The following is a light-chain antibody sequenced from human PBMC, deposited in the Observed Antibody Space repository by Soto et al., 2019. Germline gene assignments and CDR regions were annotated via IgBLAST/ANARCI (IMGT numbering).Light chain of an antibody. CDR3: QQYNAWPRT. Sequence: ESALTQSPGTLSISRGETAPHSCRASQTIGRNYLAWYQQKPGQAPRLLIFDASTRATGIPARFSGSGSGTEFTLTISSLQSQDFAVYYCQQYNAWPRTFGQGTKVDIK. CDR2: DAS. J-gene: IGKJ1*01. CDR1: QTIGRN. V-gene: IGKV3-15*01.